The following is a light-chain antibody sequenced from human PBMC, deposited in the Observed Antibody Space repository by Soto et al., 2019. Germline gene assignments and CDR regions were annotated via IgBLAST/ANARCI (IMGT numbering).Light chain of an antibody. CDR3: QQYGSSPRT. V-gene: IGKV3-20*01. Sequence: EIVLTQSPGILSLSPGERATLSCRASQSVSSSSLAWYQQKPGQTPRLLIYGASSRAAGIPDRFSGSGSGTDFTLTISRLEPEDFAVYYCQQYGSSPRTFGQGTKVEIK. CDR1: QSVSSSS. J-gene: IGKJ1*01. CDR2: GAS.